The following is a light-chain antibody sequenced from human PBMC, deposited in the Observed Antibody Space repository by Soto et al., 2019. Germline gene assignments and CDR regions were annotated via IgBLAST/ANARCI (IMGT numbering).Light chain of an antibody. V-gene: IGLV1-40*01. CDR1: SSNIGADYD. CDR2: ANT. J-gene: IGLJ3*02. Sequence: QSVLTQPPSMSGAPGQRVTISCTGSSSNIGADYDVHWYQHLPGRAPKLLVYANTNRPSGVPDRFSGSKSGTSASLAITGLQAEDEADYYCQSFDSSLSGSVFGGGTKLTVL. CDR3: QSFDSSLSGSV.